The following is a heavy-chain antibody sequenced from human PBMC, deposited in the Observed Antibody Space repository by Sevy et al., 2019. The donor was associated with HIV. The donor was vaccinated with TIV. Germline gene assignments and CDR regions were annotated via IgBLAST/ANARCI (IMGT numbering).Heavy chain of an antibody. CDR3: ARGGLFGDAAAYTY. J-gene: IGHJ4*02. D-gene: IGHD3-16*01. CDR2: VNPNSGDT. V-gene: IGHV1-2*02. Sequence: ASVKVSCKAPGNTFTAYYMHWVRQAPGQGLEWMGGVNPNSGDTNYAKKFQDRVTRTTDASISTAYMELSSLRSDDTAVYYCARGGLFGDAAAYTYWGQGTMVTVSS. CDR1: GNTFTAYY.